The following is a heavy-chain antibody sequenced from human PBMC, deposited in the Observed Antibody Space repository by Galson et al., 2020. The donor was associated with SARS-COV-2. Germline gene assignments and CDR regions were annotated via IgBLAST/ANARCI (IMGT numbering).Heavy chain of an antibody. CDR1: GFTFRSYG. CDR3: ARDGGEWELNFYYGRDV. D-gene: IGHD1-26*01. Sequence: TGGSLRLSCAASGFTFRSYGMHWVRQAPGKGLEWVAVIWDDGSKKYHADSVKGRFTISRDNSKNTLYLEMQSLRGEDTAVYYCARDGGEWELNFYYGRDVWGQGTRVIVSS. V-gene: IGHV3-33*01. CDR2: IWDDGSKK. J-gene: IGHJ6*02.